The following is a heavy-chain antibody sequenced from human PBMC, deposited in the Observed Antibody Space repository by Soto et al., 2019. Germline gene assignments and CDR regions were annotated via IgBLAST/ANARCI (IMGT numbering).Heavy chain of an antibody. CDR2: IHNSGTT. Sequence: QVQLQESGPGLVKPSETLSLTCTVSGGSISNYYWSWIRQTPGNGLEWIGYIHNSGTTNYNPSLKSRVTLLVDTSKNQFSLKLSSVTAADTAVYYCARGTFPPLPTIWGQGTMVTVS. V-gene: IGHV4-59*01. J-gene: IGHJ3*02. CDR1: GGSISNYY. CDR3: ARGTFPPLPTI.